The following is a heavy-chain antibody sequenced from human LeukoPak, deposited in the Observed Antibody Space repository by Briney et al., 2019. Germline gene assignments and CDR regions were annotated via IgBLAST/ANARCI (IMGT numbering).Heavy chain of an antibody. CDR2: INWNGGST. V-gene: IGHV3-20*04. CDR3: AKKSRGSGSYYGDY. D-gene: IGHD3-10*01. Sequence: PGGSLRLSCAGFGFTFDDYGMSWVRQAPGKGLEWVSGINWNGGSTGYVDSVKGRFTISRGNSKNTLYLQMNSLRAEDTAVYYCAKKSRGSGSYYGDYWGQGTLVTVSS. J-gene: IGHJ4*02. CDR1: GFTFDDYG.